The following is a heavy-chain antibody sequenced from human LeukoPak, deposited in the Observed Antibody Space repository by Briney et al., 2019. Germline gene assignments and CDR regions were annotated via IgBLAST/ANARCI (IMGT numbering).Heavy chain of an antibody. D-gene: IGHD1-26*01. V-gene: IGHV3-74*01. CDR3: ARGGSPPEALGDAFDI. CDR2: INSDGSST. Sequence: GGSLRLSCAASGFTFSRYWMHWVRQAPGKGLVRVSRINSDGSSTINADSVKGRFTISRDNAKNTLYLQMNSLRVEDTAVYFCARGGSPPEALGDAFDIWGQRTMVTVFS. CDR1: GFTFSRYW. J-gene: IGHJ3*02.